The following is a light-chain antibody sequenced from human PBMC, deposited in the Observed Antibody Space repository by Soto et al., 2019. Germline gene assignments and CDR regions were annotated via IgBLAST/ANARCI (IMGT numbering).Light chain of an antibody. V-gene: IGKV1-5*01. CDR3: QQYNSYSGT. Sequence: DIQMTRSPSTLSASVGDRVTITSRASQSISRWLAWYKQKPGKAPKLLSYDASSLESGVPSRFRGSGSGTDFTLTISSLKPDDFATYYCQQYNSYSGTFGQGTKVDI. J-gene: IGKJ1*01. CDR1: QSISRW. CDR2: DAS.